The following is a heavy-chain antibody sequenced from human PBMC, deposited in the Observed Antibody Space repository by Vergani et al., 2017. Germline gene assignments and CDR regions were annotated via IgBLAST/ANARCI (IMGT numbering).Heavy chain of an antibody. D-gene: IGHD3-10*01. J-gene: IGHJ6*02. CDR2: IHYSGST. CDR3: ASFPLRGDYSYSYGIDF. Sequence: QVQLQGSGPALVKPPQTSSLTSTVSAGSTISGDYNWSWIRQPPGKGLGWIGYIHYSGSTYYNPSLKSRVTISVDTSKNQFSLKLCSVTAADTAVNYCASFPLRGDYSYSYGIDFWGQGTTVTVSS. V-gene: IGHV4-30-4*08. CDR1: AGSTISGDYN.